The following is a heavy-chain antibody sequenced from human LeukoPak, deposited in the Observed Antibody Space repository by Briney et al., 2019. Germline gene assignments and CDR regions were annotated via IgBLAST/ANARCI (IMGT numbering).Heavy chain of an antibody. J-gene: IGHJ4*02. CDR3: AKFTIFGVVIIEPYFDY. CDR2: ISGSGGST. CDR1: GFTFSSYS. V-gene: IGHV3-23*01. D-gene: IGHD3-3*01. Sequence: GGSLRLSCAASGFTFSSYSMNWVRQAPGKGLEWVSAISGSGGSTYYADSVKGRFTISRDNSKNTLYLQMNSLRAEDTAVYYCAKFTIFGVVIIEPYFDYWGQGTLVTVSS.